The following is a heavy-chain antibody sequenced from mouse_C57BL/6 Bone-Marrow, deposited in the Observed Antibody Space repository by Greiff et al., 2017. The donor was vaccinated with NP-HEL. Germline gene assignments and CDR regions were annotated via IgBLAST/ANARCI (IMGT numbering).Heavy chain of an antibody. Sequence: QVQLQQSGPELVKPGASVKISCKASGYAFSSSWMNWVKQRPGKGLEWIGRIYPGDGDTNYNGKFKGKATLTADKSSSTAYMQLSSLTSEDSAVYFCLYGTQFAYWGQGTLVTVSA. CDR1: GYAFSSSW. D-gene: IGHD1-1*01. CDR3: LYGTQFAY. J-gene: IGHJ3*01. V-gene: IGHV1-82*01. CDR2: IYPGDGDT.